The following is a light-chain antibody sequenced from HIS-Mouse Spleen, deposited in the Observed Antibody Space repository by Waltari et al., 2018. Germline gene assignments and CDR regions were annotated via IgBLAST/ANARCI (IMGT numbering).Light chain of an antibody. CDR3: QQYNNWPL. Sequence: AIQLTQSPSSLSASVGDRVTITCRPSQGIRSALAWYQQKPGKAPKLLIYDASSLESGVPSRFSGSGSGTDFTLTISSLQPEDFAVYYCQQYNNWPLFGPGTKVDIK. CDR1: QGIRSA. V-gene: IGKV1D-13*01. J-gene: IGKJ3*01. CDR2: DAS.